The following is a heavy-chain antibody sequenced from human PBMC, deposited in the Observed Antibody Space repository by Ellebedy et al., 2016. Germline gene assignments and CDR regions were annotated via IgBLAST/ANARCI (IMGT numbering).Heavy chain of an antibody. D-gene: IGHD6-19*01. Sequence: GGSLRLSCAASGFTFSSYAMSWVRQAPGKGLVWVSRINSDGSSTSYADSVKGRFTISRDNAKNTLYLQMNSLRAEDTAVYYCARTILRYSSCPCDIWGQGTMVTVSS. V-gene: IGHV3-74*01. CDR2: INSDGSST. CDR1: GFTFSSYA. CDR3: ARTILRYSSCPCDI. J-gene: IGHJ3*02.